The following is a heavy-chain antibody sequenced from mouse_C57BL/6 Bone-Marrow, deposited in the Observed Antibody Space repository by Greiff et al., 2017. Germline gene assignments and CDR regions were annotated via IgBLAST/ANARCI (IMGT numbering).Heavy chain of an antibody. CDR3: ARQIRSYDSSYFYV. V-gene: IGHV5-6*01. CDR2: ISSGGSYT. CDR1: GFTFSSYG. J-gene: IGHJ1*03. Sequence: EVMLVESGGDLVKPGGSLKLSCAASGFTFSSYGMSWVRQTPDKRLEWVATISSGGSYTYYPDSVTGRFTLARDNAKKTLYLHMSSLKSEDTALYYCARQIRSYDSSYFYVWGTGTTVTVSS. D-gene: IGHD1-1*01.